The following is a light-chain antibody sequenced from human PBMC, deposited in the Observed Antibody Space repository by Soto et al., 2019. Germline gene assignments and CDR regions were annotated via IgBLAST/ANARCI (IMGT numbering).Light chain of an antibody. CDR2: DAS. V-gene: IGKV3D-20*01. CDR3: QQYGSSPSTT. CDR1: QSVSSSY. Sequence: EIVLTQSPATLSLSPVEIATLSCVSSQSVSSSYLAWYQQKPGLAPRLLIYDASSRATGIPDRFSGSGSGTDFTLTISRLEPEDFAVYYCQQYGSSPSTTFGQGTRLEIK. J-gene: IGKJ5*01.